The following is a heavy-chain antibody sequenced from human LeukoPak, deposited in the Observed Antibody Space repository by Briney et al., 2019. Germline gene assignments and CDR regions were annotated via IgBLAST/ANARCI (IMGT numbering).Heavy chain of an antibody. J-gene: IGHJ4*02. D-gene: IGHD3-10*01. CDR1: GFTFSSYS. V-gene: IGHV3-21*01. CDR3: ARALLLWFGEYDSRAFDY. CDR2: ISSSSSYI. Sequence: GGSLRLSCAASGFTFSSYSMNWVRQAPGKGLEWVSSISSSSSYIYYADSVKGRFTISRDNAKNSLYLQMNSLRAEGTAVYYCARALLLWFGEYDSRAFDYWGQGTLVTVSS.